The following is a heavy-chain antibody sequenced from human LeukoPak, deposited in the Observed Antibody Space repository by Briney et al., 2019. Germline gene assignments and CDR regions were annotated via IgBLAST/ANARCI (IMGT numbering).Heavy chain of an antibody. CDR2: ISGSGGST. CDR3: AKTERAVNYYDSSGYYPNYYFDY. V-gene: IGHV3-23*01. D-gene: IGHD3-22*01. CDR1: GFTFSSNA. J-gene: IGHJ4*02. Sequence: GGSLRLSCAASGFTFSSNAMSWVRQAPGKGLEWVSGISGSGGSTYYADSVKGRFTISRDNSKNTLYLQMNSLRAEGTAVYYRAKTERAVNYYDSSGYYPNYYFDYWGQGTLVTVSS.